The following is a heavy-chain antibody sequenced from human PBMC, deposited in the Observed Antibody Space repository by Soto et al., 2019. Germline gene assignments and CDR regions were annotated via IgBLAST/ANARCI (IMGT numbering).Heavy chain of an antibody. CDR1: GYTFTGYY. V-gene: IGHV1-2*02. J-gene: IGHJ5*02. D-gene: IGHD3-10*01. Sequence: SVKVSCKASGYTFTGYYMHWVRQAPGQGLEWMGWINPNSGGTNYAQKFQGRVTMTRDTSISTAYMELSRLRSDDTAVYYCARVRITMVRGVRAPNWFDPWGQGTLVTVSS. CDR2: INPNSGGT. CDR3: ARVRITMVRGVRAPNWFDP.